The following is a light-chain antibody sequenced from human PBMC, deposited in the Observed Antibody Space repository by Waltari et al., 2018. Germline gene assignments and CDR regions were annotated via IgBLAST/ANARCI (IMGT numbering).Light chain of an antibody. Sequence: DIVMTQSPDSLAVSLGERATINCQSSQSVLYNSDNKNYLAWYQQKPGQPPKLLIYWASIQESGVPDRFSGSGSGTDFTLTISSLQAEDVAVYYCQQYYSIPRTYGQGTKLEIK. CDR2: WAS. CDR1: QSVLYNSDNKNY. J-gene: IGKJ2*02. V-gene: IGKV4-1*01. CDR3: QQYYSIPRT.